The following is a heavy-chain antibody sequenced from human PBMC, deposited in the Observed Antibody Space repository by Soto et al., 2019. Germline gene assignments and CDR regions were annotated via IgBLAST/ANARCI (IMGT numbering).Heavy chain of an antibody. D-gene: IGHD1-26*01. Sequence: EVQLVESGGGLVQPGGSLRLSCAASGFTVSSNYMTWVRQAPGKGLEWVSVIYSGGTTYYADSVKGRFTISRDSSKNTQYLQMDSLRAEETAVYYCARSSAWGYFDYWGQGTLVTVSS. J-gene: IGHJ4*02. CDR1: GFTVSSNY. CDR3: ARSSAWGYFDY. CDR2: IYSGGTT. V-gene: IGHV3-66*01.